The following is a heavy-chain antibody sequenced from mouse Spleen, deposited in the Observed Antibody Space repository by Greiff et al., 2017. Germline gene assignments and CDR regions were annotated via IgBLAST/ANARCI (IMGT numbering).Heavy chain of an antibody. D-gene: IGHD2-10*02. Sequence: EVQVVESGPGLVKPSQSLSLTCSVTGYSITSGYYWNWIRQFPGNKLEWMGYISYDGSNNYNPSLKNRISITRDTSKNQFFLKLNSVTTEDTATYYCARKKYGNYWYFDVWGAGTTVTVSS. J-gene: IGHJ1*01. V-gene: IGHV3-6*01. CDR1: GYSITSGYY. CDR3: ARKKYGNYWYFDV. CDR2: ISYDGSN.